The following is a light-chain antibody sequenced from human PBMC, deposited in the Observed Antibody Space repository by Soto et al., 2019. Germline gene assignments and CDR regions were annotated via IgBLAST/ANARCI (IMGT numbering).Light chain of an antibody. Sequence: DIQMTQSPSTLSGSVGDRVTITCRARQTICSWLAWYQQKPGKAPKLLIYKASTLKSGVPSRFSGSGSGTEFTLTISSLQPDDFATYYCQHYNSYSEAVGQGTKVDSK. CDR3: QHYNSYSEA. CDR1: QTICSW. CDR2: KAS. J-gene: IGKJ1*01. V-gene: IGKV1-5*03.